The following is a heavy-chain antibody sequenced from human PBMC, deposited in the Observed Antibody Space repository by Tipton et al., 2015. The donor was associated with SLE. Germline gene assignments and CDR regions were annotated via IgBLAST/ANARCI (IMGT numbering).Heavy chain of an antibody. CDR1: GFTFSRSW. V-gene: IGHV3-7*01. D-gene: IGHD2/OR15-2a*01. CDR3: ARGKYYFDY. Sequence: SLRLSCAASGFTFSRSWMNWVRLAPGKGLEWVANINEYGSEKHYVDSLKERLTISRDSAKKSVYLQMNSLRAEDTAVYYCARGKYYFDYWGQGALVTVSS. J-gene: IGHJ4*02. CDR2: INEYGSEK.